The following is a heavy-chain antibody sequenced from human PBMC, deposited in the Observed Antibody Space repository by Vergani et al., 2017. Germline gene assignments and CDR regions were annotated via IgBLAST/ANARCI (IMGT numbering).Heavy chain of an antibody. CDR3: ARGVPSGVGATHFDY. D-gene: IGHD1-26*01. CDR1: GGSISSGGYY. V-gene: IGHV4-31*03. J-gene: IGHJ4*02. Sequence: QVQLQESGPGLVKPSQTLSLTCTVSGGSISSGGYYWSWIRQHPGKGLEWIGYIYYSGSTYYNPSLKSRVTIPVDTSKNQFSLKLSSVTAADTAVYYCARGVPSGVGATHFDYWGQGTLVTVSS. CDR2: IYYSGST.